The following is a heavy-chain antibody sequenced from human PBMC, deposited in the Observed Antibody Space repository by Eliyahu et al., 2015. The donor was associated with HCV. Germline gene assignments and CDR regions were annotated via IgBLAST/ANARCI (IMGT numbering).Heavy chain of an antibody. Sequence: QLQLQESGPGLVKPSETLSLTCTVSGGSISSSSYYWGWIRQPPGKGLEWIGSIYYSGSTYYNPSLKSRVTISVDTSKNQFSLKLSSVTAADTAVYYCAGHGFPGIAAAGRSFDLWGRGTLVTVSS. CDR1: GGSISSSSYY. CDR2: IYYSGST. D-gene: IGHD6-13*01. CDR3: AGHGFPGIAAAGRSFDL. V-gene: IGHV4-39*01. J-gene: IGHJ2*01.